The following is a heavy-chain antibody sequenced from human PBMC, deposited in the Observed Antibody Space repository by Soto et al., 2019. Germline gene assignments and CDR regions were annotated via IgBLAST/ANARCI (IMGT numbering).Heavy chain of an antibody. V-gene: IGHV3-21*01. J-gene: IGHJ5*02. CDR1: GFTFSSYS. D-gene: IGHD1-26*01. CDR3: ARGLRWELLGWFDP. Sequence: GGSLRLSCAASGFTFSSYSMNWVRQAPGKGLEWVSSISSSSSYIYYADSVKGRSTISRDSAKNSLYLQMNSLRAEDTAVYYCARGLRWELLGWFDPWGQGTLVTVSS. CDR2: ISSSSSYI.